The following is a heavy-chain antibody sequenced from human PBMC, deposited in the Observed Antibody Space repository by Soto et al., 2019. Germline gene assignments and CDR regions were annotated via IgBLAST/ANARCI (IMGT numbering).Heavy chain of an antibody. CDR2: IYSGGST. D-gene: IGHD6-19*01. Sequence: QTGGSRRLSCAASGFTVSSNYMSWVRQAPGKGLEWVSVIYSGGSTYYADSVKGRFTISRHNSKNTLYLQMNSLRAEDTAVYYCASLAVAGDEFYYFDYWGQGTLVTSPQ. V-gene: IGHV3-53*04. J-gene: IGHJ4*02. CDR1: GFTVSSNY. CDR3: ASLAVAGDEFYYFDY.